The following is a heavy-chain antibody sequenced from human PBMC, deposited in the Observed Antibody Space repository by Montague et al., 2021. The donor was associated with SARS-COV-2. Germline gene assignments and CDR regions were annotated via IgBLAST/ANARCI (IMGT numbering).Heavy chain of an antibody. J-gene: IGHJ4*02. Sequence: SETLSLTCTVSGGSISSSSYYWGWIRQPPGKGLEWIGSIYYSGSTYYHPSLKSRVTISVDTSKNQFSLKLSSLTAADTAVYYCARAPFMVTFGRGITRLRGYYFDYWGQGTLVTVSS. D-gene: IGHD3-16*01. CDR2: IYYSGST. V-gene: IGHV4-39*07. CDR3: ARAPFMVTFGRGITRLRGYYFDY. CDR1: GGSISSSSYY.